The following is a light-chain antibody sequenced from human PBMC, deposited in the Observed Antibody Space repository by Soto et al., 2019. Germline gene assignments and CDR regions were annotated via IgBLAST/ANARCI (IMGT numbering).Light chain of an antibody. Sequence: QAVVTQPPSASGTPGQRVTISCSGSSSNIGSNTVNWYQQVPGTAPKLLIYNNNQRPSGVPDRFSGSKSGTSASLAISGLQSEDEADYYCAAWDDSLNGPVFGGGTKLTVL. V-gene: IGLV1-44*01. CDR1: SSNIGSNT. CDR2: NNN. CDR3: AAWDDSLNGPV. J-gene: IGLJ3*02.